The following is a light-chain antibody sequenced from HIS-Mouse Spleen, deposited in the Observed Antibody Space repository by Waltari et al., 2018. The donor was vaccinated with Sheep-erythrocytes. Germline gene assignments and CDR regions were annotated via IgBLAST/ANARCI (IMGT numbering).Light chain of an antibody. J-gene: IGLJ2*01. CDR2: DVS. Sequence: QSALTQPRSVSGSPGQSVTISCTGTSSDVGGYNYVSWYQQHPGKAPKLMIYDVSKRPSGIPGRFSGSNSGNTATLTISGTQAMDEADYYCQAWDSSTAVFG. CDR1: SSDVGGYNY. CDR3: QAWDSSTAV. V-gene: IGLV2-11*01.